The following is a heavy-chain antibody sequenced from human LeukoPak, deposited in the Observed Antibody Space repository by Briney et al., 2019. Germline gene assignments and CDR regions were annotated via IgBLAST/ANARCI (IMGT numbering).Heavy chain of an antibody. J-gene: IGHJ4*02. V-gene: IGHV3-30*18. CDR3: AKGGDILTTGYPFDY. Sequence: GGSLRLSCAASGFTFSSYGMHWVRQAPGKGLEWVAVISYDGSNKYYADSVKDRFTISRDNSKNTLYLQMNSLRAEDTAVYYCAKGGDILTTGYPFDYWGQGTLVTVSS. CDR2: ISYDGSNK. CDR1: GFTFSSYG. D-gene: IGHD3-9*01.